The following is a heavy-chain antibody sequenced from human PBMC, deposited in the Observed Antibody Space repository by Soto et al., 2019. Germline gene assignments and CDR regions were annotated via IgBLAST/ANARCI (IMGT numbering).Heavy chain of an antibody. CDR1: GASISTNNW. J-gene: IGHJ4*02. V-gene: IGHV4-4*02. Sequence: KPSETLSLTCAVSGASISTNNWWSWVRQPPGKGLEWIGEVYHSGSTNCNPSLKSRVTISIDKSKNQFSLRLTSMTAADTAVYYCAVPGAGDFDYWSQGTLV. CDR2: VYHSGST. D-gene: IGHD6-13*01. CDR3: AVPGAGDFDY.